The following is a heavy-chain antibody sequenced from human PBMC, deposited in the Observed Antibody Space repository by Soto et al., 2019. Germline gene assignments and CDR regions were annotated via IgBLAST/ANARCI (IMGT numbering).Heavy chain of an antibody. V-gene: IGHV4-59*01. J-gene: IGHJ4*02. CDR2: IYYSGST. CDR1: GGSISSYY. Sequence: QVQLQESGPGLVKPSETLSLTCTVSGGSISSYYWSWIRQPPGKGLEWIGYIYYSGSTTYNPPLTXRXXISVDTSQNQFALHLSSVTAADTAVYYCARSDGRYWGQGTLVTVSS. CDR3: ARSDGRY.